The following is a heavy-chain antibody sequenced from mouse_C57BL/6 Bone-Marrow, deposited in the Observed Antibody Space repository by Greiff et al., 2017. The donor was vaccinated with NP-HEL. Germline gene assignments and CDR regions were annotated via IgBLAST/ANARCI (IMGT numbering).Heavy chain of an antibody. Sequence: QVQLKESGPGLVQPSQSLSITCTVSGFSLTSYGVHWVRQSPGKGLEWLGVIWSGGSTDYNAAFISRLSISKDNSKSQVFFKMNSLQADDTAIYYCASYGYGGGYYFDYWGQGTTLTVSS. CDR3: ASYGYGGGYYFDY. D-gene: IGHD2-2*01. CDR1: GFSLTSYG. CDR2: IWSGGST. V-gene: IGHV2-2*01. J-gene: IGHJ2*01.